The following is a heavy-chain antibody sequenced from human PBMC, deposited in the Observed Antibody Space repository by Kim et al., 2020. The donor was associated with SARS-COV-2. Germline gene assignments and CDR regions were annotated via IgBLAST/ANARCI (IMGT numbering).Heavy chain of an antibody. CDR2: IYYSGST. Sequence: SETLSLTCTVSAGSTSSYYWSWIRQPPGKGLEWIGYIYYSGSTNYNPSLKSRVTISVDTSKNQFSLKLSSVTAADTAVYYCARHWASTIDAFDAFDIWGQGTMVTVS. D-gene: IGHD3-16*01. CDR3: ARHWASTIDAFDAFDI. J-gene: IGHJ3*02. V-gene: IGHV4-59*08. CDR1: AGSTSSYY.